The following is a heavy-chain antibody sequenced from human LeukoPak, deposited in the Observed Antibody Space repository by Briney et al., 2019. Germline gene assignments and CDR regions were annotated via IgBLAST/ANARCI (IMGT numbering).Heavy chain of an antibody. D-gene: IGHD1-26*01. CDR2: IKQDGSEK. V-gene: IGHV3-7*01. CDR3: ASSGSYLFFFDY. CDR1: GFTFSNAW. J-gene: IGHJ4*02. Sequence: GGSLRLSCVVSGFTFSNAWMNWVRQAPGKGQEWVANIKQDGSEKYYVDSVKGRFTISRDNAKNSLYLQMNSLRAEDTAVYYCASSGSYLFFFDYWGQGTLVTVSS.